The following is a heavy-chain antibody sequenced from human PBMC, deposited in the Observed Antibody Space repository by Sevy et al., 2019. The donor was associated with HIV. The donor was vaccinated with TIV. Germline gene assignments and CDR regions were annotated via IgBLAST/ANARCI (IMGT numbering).Heavy chain of an antibody. J-gene: IGHJ4*02. Sequence: SETLSLTCTVSGGSISSGDYYWSWIRQPPGKGLEWIGYIYYNGSTYYNPSLKSRVTISVDTSKNQFSLKLSSVTAADTAVYYCARIPIYSSSSDGEYYFDYWGQGTLVTVSS. CDR2: IYYNGST. V-gene: IGHV4-30-4*01. CDR3: ARIPIYSSSSDGEYYFDY. D-gene: IGHD6-6*01. CDR1: GGSISSGDYY.